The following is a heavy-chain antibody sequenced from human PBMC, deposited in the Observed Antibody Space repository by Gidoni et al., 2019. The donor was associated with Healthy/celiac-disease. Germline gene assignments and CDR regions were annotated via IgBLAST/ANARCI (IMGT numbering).Heavy chain of an antibody. V-gene: IGHV3-23*01. CDR1: GFTFSSYA. CDR3: AKDRRYCSSTSCYRSPTVCDY. J-gene: IGHJ4*02. Sequence: EVQLLESGGGLVQPGGSLRLSCAASGFTFSSYAMSWVRQAPGKGLEWVSAISGSGGSTYYADSVKGRFTISRDHSKNTLYLQMNSLRAEDTAVYYCAKDRRYCSSTSCYRSPTVCDYWGQGTLVTVSS. CDR2: ISGSGGST. D-gene: IGHD2-2*02.